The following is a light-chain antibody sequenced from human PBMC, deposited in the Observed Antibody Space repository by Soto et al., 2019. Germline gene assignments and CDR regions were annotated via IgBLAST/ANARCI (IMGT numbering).Light chain of an antibody. CDR1: QSVSRY. CDR3: QQRTNWPLT. CDR2: DAS. J-gene: IGKJ4*01. Sequence: EIVLTQSPATLSLSPGERATLSCRASQSVSRYLAWYQQKPGQAPRLLIYDASNRATGIPARFSGSGSGTDFTVTISSLEPEDFAVYYCQQRTNWPLTFGGGTKVEIK. V-gene: IGKV3-11*01.